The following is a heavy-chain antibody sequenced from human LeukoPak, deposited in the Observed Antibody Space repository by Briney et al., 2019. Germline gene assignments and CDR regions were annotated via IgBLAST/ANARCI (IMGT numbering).Heavy chain of an antibody. CDR3: ARDLFQLDCGSTSCYGDAVDY. Sequence: GGSLRLSCAASGFTFSSYWMHWVRQAPGKGLVWVSRINSDGSSTSYADSVKGRFTISRDNAKNTLYLQMNSLRAEDTAVYYCARDLFQLDCGSTSCYGDAVDYWGQGTLVTVSS. V-gene: IGHV3-74*01. D-gene: IGHD2-2*01. J-gene: IGHJ4*02. CDR2: INSDGSST. CDR1: GFTFSSYW.